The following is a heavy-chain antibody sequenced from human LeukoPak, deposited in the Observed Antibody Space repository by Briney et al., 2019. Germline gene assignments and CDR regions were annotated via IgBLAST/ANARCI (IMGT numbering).Heavy chain of an antibody. D-gene: IGHD3-3*01. J-gene: IGHJ4*02. CDR3: ARESSGYFDY. V-gene: IGHV3-30*03. CDR2: ISYDGSNK. Sequence: PGRSLRLCCAASGFTFSSYGMHWVRQAPGKGLEWVAVISYDGSNKYYADSVKGRFTISRDNSKNTLYLQMNSLRAEDTAVYYCARESSGYFDYWGQGTLVTVSS. CDR1: GFTFSSYG.